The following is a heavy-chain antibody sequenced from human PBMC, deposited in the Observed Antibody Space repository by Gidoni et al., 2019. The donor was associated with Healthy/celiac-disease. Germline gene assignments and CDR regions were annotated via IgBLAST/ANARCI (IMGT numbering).Heavy chain of an antibody. CDR1: GYTFTSYY. Sequence: QVQLVQSGAAVKKPGASVKVSCKASGYTFTSYYMHWVRQAPGQGREWMGIINPSGGRTSYEQKFQGRVTMTRDTATSTVYMELSSLRSEDTAVYYCARVVPAAKGYYMDVWGKGTTVTVSS. CDR2: INPSGGRT. J-gene: IGHJ6*03. D-gene: IGHD2-2*01. CDR3: ARVVPAAKGYYMDV. V-gene: IGHV1-46*01.